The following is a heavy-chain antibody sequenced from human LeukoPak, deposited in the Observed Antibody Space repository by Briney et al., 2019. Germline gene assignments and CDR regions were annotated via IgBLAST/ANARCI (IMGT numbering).Heavy chain of an antibody. CDR3: AIARASFTMIPERVSFDP. J-gene: IGHJ5*02. CDR2: IIPIFGTA. CDR1: GGTFSSYA. D-gene: IGHD3-22*01. V-gene: IGHV1-69*05. Sequence: ASVKVSCKASGGTFSSYAISWVRQAPGQGLEWMGGIIPIFGTANYAQKFQGRVTITTDESTSTAYMELSSLRSEDTAVCYCAIARASFTMIPERVSFDPWGQGTLVTVSS.